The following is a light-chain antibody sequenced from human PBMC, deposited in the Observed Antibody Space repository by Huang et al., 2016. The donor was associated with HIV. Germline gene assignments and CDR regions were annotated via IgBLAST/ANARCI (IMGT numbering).Light chain of an antibody. Sequence: DIVMNQTPLSLSVTPGQPASISCKSSQSLLHSDRQTYLYWYQKKPGQSPRLLIYEACNRFSGVPDRFSGSGSGTDFTLKISRVEAEDVGVYYCMQSIQLPRIFGQGTKLEIK. CDR2: EAC. CDR3: MQSIQLPRI. J-gene: IGKJ2*01. CDR1: QSLLHSDRQTY. V-gene: IGKV2D-29*02.